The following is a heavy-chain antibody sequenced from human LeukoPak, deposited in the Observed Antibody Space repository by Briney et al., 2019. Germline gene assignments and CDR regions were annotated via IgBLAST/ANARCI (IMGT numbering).Heavy chain of an antibody. CDR2: MFYSGST. D-gene: IGHD3-22*01. CDR3: ARHEESSGYPASFHY. J-gene: IGHJ4*02. Sequence: SETLSLTCTVSGDSISSSYYYRGWIRQPPGRGLEWIGSMFYSGSTYYNPSLKSRVTISVDTSKNQFSLKLSSVTAADTAVYYCARHEESSGYPASFHYWGQGTLVTVSS. CDR1: GDSISSSYYY. V-gene: IGHV4-39*01.